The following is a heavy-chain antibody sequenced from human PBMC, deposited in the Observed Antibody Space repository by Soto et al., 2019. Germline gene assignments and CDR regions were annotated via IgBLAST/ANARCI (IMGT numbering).Heavy chain of an antibody. J-gene: IGHJ4*02. D-gene: IGHD1-26*01. Sequence: PSETLSLTCTVSGGSISSGGYYWSWIRQHPGKGLEWIGYIYYSGSANYNPSLKSRVTVSLDTSNNQFSLTLTSVTAADTAVYYCARVPTTTRGRPQIEYYFDYWGQGTLVTVSS. CDR2: IYYSGSA. V-gene: IGHV4-31*03. CDR3: ARVPTTTRGRPQIEYYFDY. CDR1: GGSISSGGYY.